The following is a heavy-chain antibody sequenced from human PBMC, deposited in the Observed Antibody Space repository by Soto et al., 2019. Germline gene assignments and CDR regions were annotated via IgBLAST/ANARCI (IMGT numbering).Heavy chain of an antibody. Sequence: PGESLKISCKGSGYSFAGYWITWVRQKPGKGLEWMGRIDPSDSQTYYSPSFRGHVTISVTKSITTVFLQWSSLRASDTAMYYCARQIYDSDTGPNFQYYFDSWAQGSPVTGSS. CDR1: GYSFAGYW. CDR2: IDPSDSQT. J-gene: IGHJ4*02. V-gene: IGHV5-10-1*01. D-gene: IGHD3-22*01. CDR3: ARQIYDSDTGPNFQYYFDS.